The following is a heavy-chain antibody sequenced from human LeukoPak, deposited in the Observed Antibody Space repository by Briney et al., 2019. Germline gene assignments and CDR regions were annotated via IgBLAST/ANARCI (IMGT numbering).Heavy chain of an antibody. J-gene: IGHJ4*02. Sequence: PGGSLRLSCAASGFTFSSYAISWVRQAPGKGLEWVSAISGSGGSTYYAYSVKGRFAISRDNSKNTLYLQMNSLRAEDTAVYYCAKDLGGYVDYWGQGTLVTVSS. CDR3: AKDLGGYVDY. D-gene: IGHD2-15*01. CDR1: GFTFSSYA. CDR2: ISGSGGST. V-gene: IGHV3-23*01.